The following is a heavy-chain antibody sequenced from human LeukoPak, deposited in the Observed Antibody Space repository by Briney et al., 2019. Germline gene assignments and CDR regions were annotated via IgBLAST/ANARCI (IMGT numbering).Heavy chain of an antibody. D-gene: IGHD2-2*01. CDR2: ISGSGGST. CDR3: AKDPRKVPASNWFDP. CDR1: GFTFSSYA. V-gene: IGHV3-23*01. Sequence: GGSLRLSCAASGFTFSSYAMSWVRQAPGKGLEWVSAISGSGGSTYYADSVKGRFTISRDNSKNALYLQMNSLRAEDTAVYYCAKDPRKVPASNWFDPWGQGTTVTSSS. J-gene: IGHJ5*02.